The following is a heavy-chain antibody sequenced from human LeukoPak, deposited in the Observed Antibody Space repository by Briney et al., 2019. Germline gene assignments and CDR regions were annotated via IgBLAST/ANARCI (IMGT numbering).Heavy chain of an antibody. J-gene: IGHJ5*02. CDR2: IWYDGSNK. CDR1: GFTFSSYG. D-gene: IGHD4-23*01. Sequence: PGRSLRLSCAASGFTFSSYGMHWVRQAPGKGLEWVAVIWYDGSNKYYADSVKGRFTISRDNSKNTLYLQMNGLRAEDTAVYYCGRDVYGGNSGGWFDPWGQGTLVTVSS. CDR3: GRDVYGGNSGGWFDP. V-gene: IGHV3-33*01.